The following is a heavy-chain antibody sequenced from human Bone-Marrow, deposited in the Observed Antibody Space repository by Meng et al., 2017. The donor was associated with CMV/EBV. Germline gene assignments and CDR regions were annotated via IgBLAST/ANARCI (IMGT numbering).Heavy chain of an antibody. CDR2: IIPIFGTA. J-gene: IGHJ4*02. CDR1: GGTFSSYA. D-gene: IGHD1-26*01. CDR3: ARDLPLATPAFDY. Sequence: SVKVSCKASGGTFSSYAISWVRQAPGQGLEWMGGIIPIFGTANYAQKFQGRVTITTDESTSTAYMELSSLRSEDTAVYYCARDLPLATPAFDYWGQGTLVTVSS. V-gene: IGHV1-69*05.